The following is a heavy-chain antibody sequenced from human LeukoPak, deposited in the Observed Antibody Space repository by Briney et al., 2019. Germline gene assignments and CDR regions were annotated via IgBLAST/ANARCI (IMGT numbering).Heavy chain of an antibody. Sequence: GGSLRLSCAASGFTFSDYYMSWIRQAPGKGLEWVSYISSSGSTIYYADSVKGRFTISRDNAKNSLYLQMNSLRAEDTAVYYCAKDWVYKSVAGKIMDYWGQGTLVTVSS. V-gene: IGHV3-11*04. D-gene: IGHD6-19*01. J-gene: IGHJ4*02. CDR3: AKDWVYKSVAGKIMDY. CDR1: GFTFSDYY. CDR2: ISSSGSTI.